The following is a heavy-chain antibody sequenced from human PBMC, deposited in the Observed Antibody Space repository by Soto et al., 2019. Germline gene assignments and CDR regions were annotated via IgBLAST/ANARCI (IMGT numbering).Heavy chain of an antibody. CDR1: GYAFTTYG. V-gene: IGHV1-18*01. D-gene: IGHD6-6*01. Sequence: QVQLVQSGAEVKKPGASVKVSCKASGYAFTTYGFSWVRQAPGQVLEWMGWISAYNGNRHYAQKFQGRVTLTTDTSTSTAYMELRSLRYDDTAVYYCAREGQLGYWGQGTLVTVSS. J-gene: IGHJ4*02. CDR2: ISAYNGNR. CDR3: AREGQLGY.